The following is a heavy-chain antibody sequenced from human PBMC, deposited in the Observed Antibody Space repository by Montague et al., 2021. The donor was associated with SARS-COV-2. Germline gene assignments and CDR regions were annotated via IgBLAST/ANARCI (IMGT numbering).Heavy chain of an antibody. Sequence: CAISGDSDWGEKVACNWDRHTPSVEPHCQGMTHYRSKWTSDYATSVEGRISIDPDTSKNQFFLHLRSVTPEDTGVYYCVRGTGSAQAGFDAWGQGTLVTVPS. CDR2: THYRSKWTS. CDR1: GDSDWGEKVA. V-gene: IGHV6-1*01. J-gene: IGHJ4*02. CDR3: VRGTGSAQAGFDA. D-gene: IGHD4-17*01.